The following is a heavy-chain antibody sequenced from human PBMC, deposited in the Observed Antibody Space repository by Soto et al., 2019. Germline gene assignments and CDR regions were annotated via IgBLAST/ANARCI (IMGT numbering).Heavy chain of an antibody. D-gene: IGHD3-22*01. Sequence: GSLRLSCAASGFTFSSYSMNWVRQAPGKGLEWVSSISSSSSYIYYADSVKGRFTISRDNAKNSLYLQMNSLRAEDTAVYYCARYYYDSSGYYSPIFDYWGQGTLVTVSS. CDR1: GFTFSSYS. CDR2: ISSSSSYI. CDR3: ARYYYDSSGYYSPIFDY. J-gene: IGHJ4*02. V-gene: IGHV3-21*01.